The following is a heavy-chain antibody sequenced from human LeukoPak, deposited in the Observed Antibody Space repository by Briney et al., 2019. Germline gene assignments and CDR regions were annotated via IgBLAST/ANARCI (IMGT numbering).Heavy chain of an antibody. CDR3: ARNYDFWSGGKTWFDP. Sequence: SETLSLTCTVSGGSISSGSYYWSWIRQPAGKGLEWIGRIYTSGSTNYNPSLKSRVTMSVDTSKNQFSLKLSSVTAADTAVYYCARNYDFWSGGKTWFDPWGQGTLVTVSS. V-gene: IGHV4-61*02. D-gene: IGHD3-3*01. J-gene: IGHJ5*02. CDR1: GGSISSGSYY. CDR2: IYTSGST.